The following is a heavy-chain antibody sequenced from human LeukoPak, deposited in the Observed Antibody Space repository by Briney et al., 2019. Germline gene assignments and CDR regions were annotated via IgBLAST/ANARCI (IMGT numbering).Heavy chain of an antibody. CDR1: GFTFSSYA. CDR3: AKLNMITMVRGVPHFDY. V-gene: IGHV3-23*01. D-gene: IGHD3-10*01. Sequence: GGSLRLSCAASGFTFSSYAMSWVRQAPGKGLEWVSAISGSGGSTYYADSVKGRFTISRDNSKNTLYLQMNSLRAEDTAVYYCAKLNMITMVRGVPHFDYWGQGTLVTVSS. J-gene: IGHJ4*02. CDR2: ISGSGGST.